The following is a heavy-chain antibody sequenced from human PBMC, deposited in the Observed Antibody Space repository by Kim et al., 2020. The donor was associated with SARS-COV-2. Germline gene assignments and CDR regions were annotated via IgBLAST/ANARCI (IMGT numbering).Heavy chain of an antibody. J-gene: IGHJ3*01. CDR3: ARSMIVVVRS. Sequence: TKYYADTVKGRFTISRDNAKTSLYLQMNSLRAEDTAVYYCARSMIVVVRSWGQGTMVTVSS. CDR2: TK. D-gene: IGHD3-22*01. V-gene: IGHV3-48*03.